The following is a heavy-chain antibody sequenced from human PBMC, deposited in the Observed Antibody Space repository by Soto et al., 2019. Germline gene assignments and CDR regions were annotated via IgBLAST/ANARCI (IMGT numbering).Heavy chain of an antibody. CDR2: ISGSGSRV. V-gene: IGHV3-23*01. Sequence: PGGSLRLSCAASGFIFSNYAMSWVRQAPGKGLEWVSVISGSGSRVYYADSVKGRFTISRDNSNNTVNLHMNNPRVEDTAVYYCVKDYSINTAMATFFNTWGQGALSPSPQ. J-gene: IGHJ5*02. D-gene: IGHD5-18*01. CDR1: GFIFSNYA. CDR3: VKDYSINTAMATFFNT.